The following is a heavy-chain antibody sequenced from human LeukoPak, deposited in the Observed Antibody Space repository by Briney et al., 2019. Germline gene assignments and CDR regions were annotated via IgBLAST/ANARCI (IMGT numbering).Heavy chain of an antibody. CDR1: GFTFSSYA. CDR2: ISYDGSNK. D-gene: IGHD5-12*01. V-gene: IGHV3-30-3*01. Sequence: PGRSLRLSCAASGFTFSSYAMHWVRQASGKGLEWVAVISYDGSNKYYADSVKGRFTISRDNSKNTLYLQMNSLRAEDTAVYYCAKGGGYSGYDRHAFDYWGQGTLVTVSS. J-gene: IGHJ4*02. CDR3: AKGGGYSGYDRHAFDY.